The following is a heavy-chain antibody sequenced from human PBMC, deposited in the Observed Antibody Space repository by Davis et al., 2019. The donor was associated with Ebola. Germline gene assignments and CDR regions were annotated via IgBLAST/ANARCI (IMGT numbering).Heavy chain of an antibody. CDR1: GFTFSSYW. V-gene: IGHV3-74*01. CDR2: INSDGSST. D-gene: IGHD2-15*01. CDR3: ARGGGRYCSGGSCYPYYYGMDV. Sequence: GESLKISCAASGFTFSSYWMHWVRQAPGKGLVWVSRINSDGSSTSYADSVKGRFTISRDNAKNTLYLQMNSLRAEDTAVYYCARGGGRYCSGGSCYPYYYGMDVWGQGTTVTVSS. J-gene: IGHJ6*02.